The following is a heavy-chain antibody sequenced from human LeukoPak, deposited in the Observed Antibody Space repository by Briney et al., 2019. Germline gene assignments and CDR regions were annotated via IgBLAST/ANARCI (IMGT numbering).Heavy chain of an antibody. CDR3: ARDGGWHRFDY. D-gene: IGHD6-19*01. CDR1: GFTFRSAW. Sequence: GGSLRLSCVESGFTFRSAWMAWLRQAPEKGLEWVANINEDGSQKYYLGSVTGRFTISRDNAKNSLYLQMNSLSAEDTAMYYCARDGGWHRFDYGGQGTLVIVSS. J-gene: IGHJ4*02. V-gene: IGHV3-7*03. CDR2: INEDGSQK.